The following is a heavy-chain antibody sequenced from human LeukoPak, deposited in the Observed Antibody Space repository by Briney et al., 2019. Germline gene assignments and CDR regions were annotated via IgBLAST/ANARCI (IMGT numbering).Heavy chain of an antibody. J-gene: IGHJ4*02. Sequence: GGSLRLSCAASGFTFSSYGMHWVRQAPGKGLEWVAVISYDGSNKYYADSVKGRFTISRDNSKNTLYLQMNSLRAEDTAVYYCAKDYAVHRGEDYFDYWGQGTLVTVSS. CDR2: ISYDGSNK. CDR3: AKDYAVHRGEDYFDY. CDR1: GFTFSSYG. V-gene: IGHV3-30*18. D-gene: IGHD3-16*01.